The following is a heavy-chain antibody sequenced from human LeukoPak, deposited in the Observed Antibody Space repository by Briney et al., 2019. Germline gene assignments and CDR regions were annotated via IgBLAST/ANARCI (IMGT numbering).Heavy chain of an antibody. Sequence: SETLSLTCTVSGGSLSFYYWTWIRQSAGKGLEWIGRIYSSGSFNYSPSLKSRVSMSVDTSKNQFSLKLSSVTAADTAVYYCARDLRSMGWFDLWGQGSLVIVSS. CDR3: ARDLRSMGWFDL. J-gene: IGHJ5*02. CDR2: IYSSGSF. D-gene: IGHD4-17*01. CDR1: GGSLSFYY. V-gene: IGHV4-4*07.